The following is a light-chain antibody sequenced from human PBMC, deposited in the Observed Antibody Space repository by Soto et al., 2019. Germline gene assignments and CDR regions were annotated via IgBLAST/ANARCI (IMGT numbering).Light chain of an antibody. CDR1: QTGNNNY. Sequence: MVLTQSPGTLSLSPGERATLSCRASQTGNNNYLAWYQHKSGQAPRLLIYGVYTRASGIPDRFSGSGSGTEFTLTITRLEPEDSAVYFCQQYGYSQWTLGQGTKVDIK. V-gene: IGKV3-20*01. J-gene: IGKJ1*01. CDR2: GVY. CDR3: QQYGYSQWT.